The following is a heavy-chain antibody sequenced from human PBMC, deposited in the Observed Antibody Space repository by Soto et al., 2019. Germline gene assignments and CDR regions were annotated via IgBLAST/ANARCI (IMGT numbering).Heavy chain of an antibody. Sequence: PGGSLRLSCAASGFTFSNAWMSWVRQAPGKGLEWVGRIKSKTDGGTTDYAAPVKGRFTISRDDSKNTLYLQMNSLKTEDTAVYYCTTDVVVDAFYYYYMDVWGKGTTVTVSS. J-gene: IGHJ6*03. CDR3: TTDVVVDAFYYYYMDV. D-gene: IGHD2-2*01. CDR1: GFTFSNAW. CDR2: IKSKTDGGTT. V-gene: IGHV3-15*01.